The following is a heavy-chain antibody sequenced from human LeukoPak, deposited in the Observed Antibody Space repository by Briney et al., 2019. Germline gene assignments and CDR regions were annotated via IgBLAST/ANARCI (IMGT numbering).Heavy chain of an antibody. CDR2: ISYDGSNK. J-gene: IGHJ4*02. D-gene: IGHD3-3*01. Sequence: GGSLRLSCAASGFTFSSYAMHWVRQAPGKGLEWVAVISYDGSNKYYADSVKGRFTISRDNSKNTLYLQMNSLRAGDTAVYYCARDMIVLRFLRGPYYFDYWGQGTLVTVSS. CDR1: GFTFSSYA. CDR3: ARDMIVLRFLRGPYYFDY. V-gene: IGHV3-30-3*01.